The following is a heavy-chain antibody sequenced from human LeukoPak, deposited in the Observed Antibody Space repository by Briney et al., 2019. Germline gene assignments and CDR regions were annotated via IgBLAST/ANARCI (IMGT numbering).Heavy chain of an antibody. CDR3: ARAGSGRGYDY. V-gene: IGHV3-7*01. J-gene: IGHJ4*02. CDR2: IRQDGSEK. Sequence: GGSLRLSCAASGFTFTRYWMSWVRQAPGKGLDWVANIRQDGSEKYYVDSVKGRFTVSRDNAKNSLYLQMNSLRAEDTAVYYCARAGSGRGYDYWGQGTLVTVSS. CDR1: GFTFTRYW. D-gene: IGHD3-10*01.